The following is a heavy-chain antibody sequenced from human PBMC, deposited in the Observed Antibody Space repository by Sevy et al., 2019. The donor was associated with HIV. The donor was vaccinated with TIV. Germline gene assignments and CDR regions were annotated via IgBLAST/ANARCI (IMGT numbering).Heavy chain of an antibody. CDR3: AREGTPYRNIRYCSGNNCFYNWFDP. V-gene: IGHV3-30-3*01. CDR2: ISDDGSNK. CDR1: GFTFSTFA. Sequence: GGSLRLSCAGSGFTFSTFAMHWVRQAPGKGLEWVAIISDDGSNKHYADSVKDRFTISRDNSKDTLYLKMTSLRTEETAIYYCAREGTPYRNIRYCSGNNCFYNWFDPWGQGTLVTVSS. J-gene: IGHJ5*02. D-gene: IGHD2-15*01.